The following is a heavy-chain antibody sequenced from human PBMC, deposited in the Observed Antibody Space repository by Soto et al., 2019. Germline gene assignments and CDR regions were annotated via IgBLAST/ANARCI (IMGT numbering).Heavy chain of an antibody. J-gene: IGHJ5*02. CDR1: GITFVDYA. Sequence: EVQLVESGGGLVQPGGSLRLSCAVSGITFVDYAMSWVRQAPGKGLEWVSGISANGGSTYHADSVKGRLTISRDNSKNTLSLHMNSLRGEDTAVYYCAKHKGASSSAGCDRWGQGTLVTVSS. V-gene: IGHV3-23*04. CDR3: AKHKGASSSAGCDR. D-gene: IGHD6-19*01. CDR2: ISANGGST.